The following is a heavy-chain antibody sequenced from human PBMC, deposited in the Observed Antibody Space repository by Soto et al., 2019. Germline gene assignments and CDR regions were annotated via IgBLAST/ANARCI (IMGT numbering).Heavy chain of an antibody. J-gene: IGHJ6*02. CDR3: ARQGFGQLHGLVDV. D-gene: IGHD3-10*01. Sequence: SETLSLTCSVSGGSITSHYCSWFRQPPGKGLEWIGYINHSGLTSYNPSPKSRVTMSVDTSKNHFSLKVNSVTAADTALYYCARQGFGQLHGLVDVWGPGTTVTVAS. CDR2: INHSGLT. V-gene: IGHV4-59*08. CDR1: GGSITSHY.